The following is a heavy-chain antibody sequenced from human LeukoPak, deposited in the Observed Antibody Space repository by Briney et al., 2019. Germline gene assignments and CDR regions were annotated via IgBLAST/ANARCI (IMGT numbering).Heavy chain of an antibody. Sequence: SETLSLTCTVSGGSLSGDYWNWIRQPPGKGLEWIGYIYYTGTTDYSPSLKSRVTISLDMSKNQFSLKLRSVTAADTAVFYCARHIRGQDAFDIWGLGTMVTISS. CDR2: IYYTGTT. D-gene: IGHD3-10*01. J-gene: IGHJ3*02. CDR3: ARHIRGQDAFDI. V-gene: IGHV4-59*01. CDR1: GGSLSGDY.